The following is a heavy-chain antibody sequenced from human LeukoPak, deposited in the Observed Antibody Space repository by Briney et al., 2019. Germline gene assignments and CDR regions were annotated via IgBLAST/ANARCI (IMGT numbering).Heavy chain of an antibody. Sequence: GGSLRLSCAASGFTFSSYAMHWVRQAPGEGLEWVAVISYDGSNKYYADSVKGRFTISRDNSKNTLYLQMNSLRAEDTAVYYCARASSIDAFDIWGQGTMVTVSS. CDR2: ISYDGSNK. V-gene: IGHV3-30*04. D-gene: IGHD4-11*01. CDR1: GFTFSSYA. CDR3: ARASSIDAFDI. J-gene: IGHJ3*02.